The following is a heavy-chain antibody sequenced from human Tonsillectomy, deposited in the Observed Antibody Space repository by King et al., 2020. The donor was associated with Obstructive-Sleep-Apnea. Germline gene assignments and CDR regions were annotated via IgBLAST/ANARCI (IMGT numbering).Heavy chain of an antibody. CDR2: IRSKAYGGTT. V-gene: IGHV3-49*03. CDR3: TRVVGSYGSGSYYVDY. D-gene: IGHD3-10*01. CDR1: GFTFGDYA. Sequence: VQLVESGGGLVQPGRSLRRSCTASGFTFGDYAMSWFRQAPGKGLEWVGFIRSKAYGGTTEYAASVKGRFTISRDDSKSIAYLQMNSLKTEDTAVYYCTRVVGSYGSGSYYVDYWGQGTLVTVSS. J-gene: IGHJ4*02.